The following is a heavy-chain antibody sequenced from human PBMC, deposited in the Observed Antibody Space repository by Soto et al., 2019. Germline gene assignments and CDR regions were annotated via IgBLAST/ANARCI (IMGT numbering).Heavy chain of an antibody. V-gene: IGHV3-23*01. Sequence: EVQLLESGGGLVQPGGSLRLSCAASGFTFSSYAMSWVRQAPGKGLEWVSAISGSGGSTYYADSVKGRFTISRDNSKTTLYLQMNSLRAEDTAVYYCAKDRVVVAATSYWYFDLWGRGTLVTVSS. D-gene: IGHD2-15*01. CDR2: ISGSGGST. CDR1: GFTFSSYA. J-gene: IGHJ2*01. CDR3: AKDRVVVAATSYWYFDL.